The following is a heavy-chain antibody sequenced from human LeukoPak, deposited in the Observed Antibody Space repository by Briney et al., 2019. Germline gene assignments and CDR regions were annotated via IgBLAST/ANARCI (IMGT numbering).Heavy chain of an antibody. V-gene: IGHV4-59*01. D-gene: IGHD4/OR15-4a*01. J-gene: IGHJ4*02. CDR1: GGSITSYY. CDR3: ASILYGANGFDF. CDR2: IYYSGSS. Sequence: SESLSLTCTVSGGSITSYYWSWLRQPPGKGLEYIGYIYYSGSSNYNPSLKGRVTISVDTSKNQFSLKLNSVTAADTAVYYCASILYGANGFDFWGQGILVTVSS.